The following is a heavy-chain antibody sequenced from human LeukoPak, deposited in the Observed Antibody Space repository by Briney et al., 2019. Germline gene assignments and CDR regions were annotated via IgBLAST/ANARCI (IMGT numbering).Heavy chain of an antibody. CDR2: ISWNSGSI. CDR3: AKDSSGYFPWYDY. V-gene: IGHV3-9*01. Sequence: GRSLRLSCAASGFTFDDYAMHWVRQAPGKGLEWVSGISWNSGSIGYADSVKGRFTISRDNAKNSLYLQMNSLRAEDTALYYCAKDSSGYFPWYDYWGQGTLGPVSS. J-gene: IGHJ4*01. D-gene: IGHD3-22*01. CDR1: GFTFDDYA.